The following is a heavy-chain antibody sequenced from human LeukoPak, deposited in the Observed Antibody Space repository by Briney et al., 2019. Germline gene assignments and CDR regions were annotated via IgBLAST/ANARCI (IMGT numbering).Heavy chain of an antibody. CDR2: IYSGGST. CDR3: VRVGYSYGYGDWNHFDY. Sequence: HSGGSLRLSCAASGFTVSSNYMSWVRQAPGKGLEWVSIIYSGGSTCYADSVKGRFTISRDNSKNTLYLQMNSLRAEDTAVYFCVRVGYSYGYGDWNHFDYWGQGTLVTVSS. V-gene: IGHV3-66*02. D-gene: IGHD5-18*01. J-gene: IGHJ4*02. CDR1: GFTVSSNY.